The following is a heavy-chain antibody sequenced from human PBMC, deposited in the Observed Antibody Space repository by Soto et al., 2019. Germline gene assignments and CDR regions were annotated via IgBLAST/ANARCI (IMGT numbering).Heavy chain of an antibody. J-gene: IGHJ4*02. D-gene: IGHD3-22*01. CDR3: ARWYYYDSSGYLFDY. CDR1: GDSVSSNSAA. V-gene: IGHV6-1*01. Sequence: PSQTLSLTCAISGDSVSSNSAAWNWIRLSPSRGLEWLARTYYRSRWYNDYAVSVRSRITVNPDTSKNQFSLKLSSVTAADTAVYYCARWYYYDSSGYLFDYWGQETLVPVSS. CDR2: TYYRSRWYN.